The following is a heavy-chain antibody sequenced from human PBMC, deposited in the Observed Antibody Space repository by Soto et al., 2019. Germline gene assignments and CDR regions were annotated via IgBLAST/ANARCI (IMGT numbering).Heavy chain of an antibody. D-gene: IGHD6-19*01. Sequence: QVQLVQSGAEVKKPGASVKVSCKASGYTFTSYDINWVRQATGQGLEWMGWMNPNSGNTGYAQKFQGRVTRARDNAIITAHMGLSSLTSEDTAVLYCARDYSSGWYGVNDSYGMDVWGHGTTVTVSS. CDR3: ARDYSSGWYGVNDSYGMDV. V-gene: IGHV1-8*01. CDR1: GYTFTSYD. J-gene: IGHJ6*02. CDR2: MNPNSGNT.